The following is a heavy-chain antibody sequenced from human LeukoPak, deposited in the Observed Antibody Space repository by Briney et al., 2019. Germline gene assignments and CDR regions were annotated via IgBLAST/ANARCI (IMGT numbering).Heavy chain of an antibody. Sequence: GESLKISCKGSGYSFSTYWIGWVRQMPGKGLEWMGIIYPGDSDTRYGPSFQGQVIISADKSISTAYLQWSSLKASDIAMYYCARHLGMVGATRDAFDLWGQGTMVTVSS. CDR3: ARHLGMVGATRDAFDL. D-gene: IGHD1-26*01. CDR1: GYSFSTYW. V-gene: IGHV5-51*01. CDR2: IYPGDSDT. J-gene: IGHJ3*01.